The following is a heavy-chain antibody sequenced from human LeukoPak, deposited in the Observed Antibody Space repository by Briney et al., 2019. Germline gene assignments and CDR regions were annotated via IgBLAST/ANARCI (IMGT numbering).Heavy chain of an antibody. J-gene: IGHJ4*02. CDR1: GFTFSSYA. Sequence: GRSLRLSCAASGFTFSSYAMHWVRQAPGKGLEWVAVISYDGSNKHYADSVKGRFTISRDNSKNTLYLQMNSLRAEDTAVYYCASGYCSSTSCYAVDYWGQGTLVTVSS. CDR2: ISYDGSNK. CDR3: ASGYCSSTSCYAVDY. V-gene: IGHV3-30*01. D-gene: IGHD2-2*03.